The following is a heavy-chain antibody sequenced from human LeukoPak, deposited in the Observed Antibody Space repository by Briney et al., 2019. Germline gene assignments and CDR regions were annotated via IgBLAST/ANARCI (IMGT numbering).Heavy chain of an antibody. CDR3: AKDVAAGTTNRYFDY. J-gene: IGHJ4*02. V-gene: IGHV3-30*18. Sequence: PGGSLRLSCAASGFTFSSYGMHWVRQAPGKGLEWVAVISYDGNNKIYAGSVKGRFTISRDSSKNMLFLQMDSLRAEDTAVYYCAKDVAAGTTNRYFDYWGQGTLVTVSS. D-gene: IGHD1-26*01. CDR2: ISYDGNNK. CDR1: GFTFSSYG.